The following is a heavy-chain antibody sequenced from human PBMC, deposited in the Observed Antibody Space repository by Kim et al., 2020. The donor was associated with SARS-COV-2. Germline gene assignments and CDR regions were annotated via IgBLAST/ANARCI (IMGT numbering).Heavy chain of an antibody. J-gene: IGHJ6*02. D-gene: IGHD3-10*01. CDR2: IKSKTDGGTT. V-gene: IGHV3-15*01. CDR3: TTMITMVRGVTQDV. CDR1: GFTFSNAW. Sequence: GGSLRLSCAASGFTFSNAWMSWVRQAPGKGLEWVGRIKSKTDGGTTDYAAPVKGRFTISRDDSKNTLYLQMNSLKTEDTAVYYCTTMITMVRGVTQDVWGQGTTVTVSS.